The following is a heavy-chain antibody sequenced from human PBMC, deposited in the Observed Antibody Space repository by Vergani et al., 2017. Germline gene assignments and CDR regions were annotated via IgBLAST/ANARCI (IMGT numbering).Heavy chain of an antibody. CDR2: IRYDGSRR. CDR3: ASLGFGVVNY. D-gene: IGHD3-3*01. J-gene: IGHJ4*02. CDR1: GFIFSSHG. V-gene: IGHV3-30*02. Sequence: QVQLVEWGGGVVQPGGSLRLSCTASGFIFSSHGMHWVRQAPGKGLEWVAFIRYDGSRRDYGESVKGRFTISRDNAKNSLYLQMNSLRAEDTAVYYCASLGFGVVNYWGQGTLVTVSS.